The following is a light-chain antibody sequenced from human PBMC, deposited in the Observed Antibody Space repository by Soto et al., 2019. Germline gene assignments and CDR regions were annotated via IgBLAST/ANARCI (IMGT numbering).Light chain of an antibody. CDR2: GNN. J-gene: IGLJ2*01. CDR1: TSNIGAGYD. V-gene: IGLV1-40*01. CDR3: QSYDSSLRVV. Sequence: QSVLTQPPSVSGAPGQRVIISCTESTSNIGAGYDVHWYQQLPGTAPKLLIYGNNNRPSGVPDRFSGSKSGTSASLAITGLQAEDEADYYCQSYDSSLRVVFGGGTKLTVL.